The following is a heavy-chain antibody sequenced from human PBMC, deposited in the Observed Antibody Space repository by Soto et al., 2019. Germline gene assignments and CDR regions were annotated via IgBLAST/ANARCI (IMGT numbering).Heavy chain of an antibody. Sequence: SETLSLTCTVSGGSISSYYWSWIRQPPGKGLEWIGYIYYSGSTNYNPSLKSRVTISVDTSKNQFSLKLSSVTAADTAVYYCARGGTQAHDAFDIWGQGTMVTVSS. D-gene: IGHD5-12*01. J-gene: IGHJ3*02. CDR2: IYYSGST. V-gene: IGHV4-59*01. CDR3: ARGGTQAHDAFDI. CDR1: GGSISSYY.